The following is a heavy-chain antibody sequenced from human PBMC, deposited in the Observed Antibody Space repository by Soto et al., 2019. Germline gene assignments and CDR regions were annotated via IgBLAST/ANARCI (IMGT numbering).Heavy chain of an antibody. J-gene: IGHJ4*02. Sequence: QITLNESGPTVVRPTETLTLTCRFSGFSLTTSGVGVSWVRQSPGKAPEWLALLYWNDDKRYSESLKSRLTTAKDTSKNQVVLTVANLDPTDTATYYCAHRVLRTVFGLVTTTAIYFDLWGQGTPGAVSS. V-gene: IGHV2-5*01. CDR3: AHRVLRTVFGLVTTTAIYFDL. CDR2: LYWNDDK. D-gene: IGHD3-3*01. CDR1: GFSLTTSGVG.